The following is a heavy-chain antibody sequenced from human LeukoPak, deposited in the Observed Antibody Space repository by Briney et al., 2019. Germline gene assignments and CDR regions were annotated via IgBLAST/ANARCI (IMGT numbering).Heavy chain of an antibody. J-gene: IGHJ5*02. CDR2: VSNSGST. CDR3: ARDLATVAWFGP. Sequence: SETLSLTCTVSGGSISSYYWSWIRQPPGKGLEWIGYVSNSGSTDYNPSLKSRVTISVDTSKNQISLKLSSVTAADTAVYYCARDLATVAWFGPWGQGTLVTVSS. V-gene: IGHV4-59*01. CDR1: GGSISSYY. D-gene: IGHD4-23*01.